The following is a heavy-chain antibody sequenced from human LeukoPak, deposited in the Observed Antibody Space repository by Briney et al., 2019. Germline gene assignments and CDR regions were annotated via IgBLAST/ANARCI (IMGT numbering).Heavy chain of an antibody. J-gene: IGHJ4*02. CDR1: GGSFRGYY. CDR3: ARAYRGSYRIDY. V-gene: IGHV4-34*01. Sequence: NASETLSLTCAVYGGSFRGYYWSWIRQPPGKGLEWIGEINHSGSTNYNPSLKSRVTISVDTSKNQFSLKLSSVTAADTAVYYCARAYRGSYRIDYWGQGTLVTVSS. D-gene: IGHD1-26*01. CDR2: INHSGST.